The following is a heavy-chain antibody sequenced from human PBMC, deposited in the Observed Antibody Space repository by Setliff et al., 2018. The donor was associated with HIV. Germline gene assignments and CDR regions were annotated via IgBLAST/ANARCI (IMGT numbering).Heavy chain of an antibody. CDR3: ARGGYSYGFGRHRAYFQY. J-gene: IGHJ1*01. D-gene: IGHD5-18*01. V-gene: IGHV4-34*01. CDR2: INHSGGT. Sequence: SETLSLTCAVYGGSFSAYYWSWIRQTPGKGLEWIGEINHSGGTNYNPSLKSRVTMSVDTSKNQFSLKLSSVTAADTAVFYCARGGYSYGFGRHRAYFQYWGQGSPVTVSS. CDR1: GGSFSAYY.